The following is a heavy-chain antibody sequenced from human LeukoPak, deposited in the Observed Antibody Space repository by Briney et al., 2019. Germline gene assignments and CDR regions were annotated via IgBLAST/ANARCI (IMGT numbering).Heavy chain of an antibody. CDR2: ISSSSSYI. V-gene: IGHV3-21*01. D-gene: IGHD5-18*01. Sequence: GGSLRLSCAASGFTFSSYSMNWGRQAPGKGLEWVSSISSSSSYIYYADSVKGRFTISRDNAKNSLYLQMNSLRAEDTAVYYCARGLGYSYGPPYYWGQGTLVTVSS. CDR3: ARGLGYSYGPPYY. CDR1: GFTFSSYS. J-gene: IGHJ4*02.